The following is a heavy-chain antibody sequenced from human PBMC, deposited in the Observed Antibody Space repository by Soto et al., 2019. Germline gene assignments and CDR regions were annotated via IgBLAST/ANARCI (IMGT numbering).Heavy chain of an antibody. J-gene: IGHJ4*02. D-gene: IGHD7-27*01. CDR3: ARVLGTQSEGLPFYDY. CDR2: TYYRSKWYN. Sequence: SQTLSLTCAISGDSVSSNSAAWNWIRQSPSRGLEWLGRTYYRSKWYNDYAVSVKSRITINPDTSKNQFSLQLNSVTPEDTAVYYCARVLGTQSEGLPFYDYWGQGTLVTVSS. V-gene: IGHV6-1*01. CDR1: GDSVSSNSAA.